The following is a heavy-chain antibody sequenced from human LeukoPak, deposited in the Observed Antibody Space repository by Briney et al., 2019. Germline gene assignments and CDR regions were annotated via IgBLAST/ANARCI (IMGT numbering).Heavy chain of an antibody. Sequence: PSETLSLTSAVYGGSFSGYYWSWIRQPPGKGLEWIGEINHSGSTNYNPSLKSRVTISVDTSKNQFSLKLSSVTAADTAVYYCARGTFSSSSPYYFDYWGQGTLVTVSS. J-gene: IGHJ4*02. V-gene: IGHV4-34*01. CDR1: GGSFSGYY. D-gene: IGHD6-6*01. CDR2: INHSGST. CDR3: ARGTFSSSSPYYFDY.